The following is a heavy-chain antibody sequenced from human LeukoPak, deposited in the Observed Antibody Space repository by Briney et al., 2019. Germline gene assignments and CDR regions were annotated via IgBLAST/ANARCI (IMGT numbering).Heavy chain of an antibody. Sequence: GGSLRLSCVASGFTFSSYWMSWVRQAPGKGLEWVANIKQDGSEKYYVDSVKGRFTISRDNAKNSLYLQMNSLRAEDTAVYYCARLTGSYYPHWGQGTLVTVSS. CDR1: GFTFSSYW. CDR2: IKQDGSEK. V-gene: IGHV3-7*05. CDR3: ARLTGSYYPH. J-gene: IGHJ4*02. D-gene: IGHD1-26*01.